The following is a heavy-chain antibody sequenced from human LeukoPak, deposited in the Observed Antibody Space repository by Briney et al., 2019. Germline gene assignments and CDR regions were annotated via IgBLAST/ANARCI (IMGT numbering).Heavy chain of an antibody. V-gene: IGHV3-21*01. Sequence: PGGSLRLSCAASGFTFSSYSMNWVRQAPGKGLEWVSSISSSSRYIYYADSVKGRFTISRDNAKNSLYLQMNSLRAEDTAVYYCARRTVVAATRVIDYWGQGTLVTVSS. J-gene: IGHJ4*02. CDR2: ISSSSRYI. CDR3: ARRTVVAATRVIDY. CDR1: GFTFSSYS. D-gene: IGHD2-15*01.